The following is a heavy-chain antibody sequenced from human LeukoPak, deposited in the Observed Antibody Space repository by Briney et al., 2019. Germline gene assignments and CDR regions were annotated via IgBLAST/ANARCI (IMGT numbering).Heavy chain of an antibody. CDR2: TYYRSKWYN. CDR3: ARGPDYGGNSYFSGLDY. CDR1: GDSVSSNSAA. J-gene: IGHJ4*02. Sequence: SQTLSLTCAISGDSVSSNSAAWNWIRQSPSRGLEWLGRTYYRSKWYNDYAVSVKSRITINPDTSKNQFSLQLNSVTPEDTAVYYCARGPDYGGNSYFSGLDYWGQGTLVTVSS. V-gene: IGHV6-1*01. D-gene: IGHD4-23*01.